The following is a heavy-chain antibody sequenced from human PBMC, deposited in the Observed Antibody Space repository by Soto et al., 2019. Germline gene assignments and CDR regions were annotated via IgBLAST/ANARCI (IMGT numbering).Heavy chain of an antibody. D-gene: IGHD6-6*01. Sequence: ETLSLPCTVSGGSISSYYWSWIRQPPGKGLEWIGYIYYSGSTNYNPSPKSRVTISVDTSKNQFSLKLSSVTAADTAVYYCARAGDEYSSSYYFDYWGQGTLVTVSS. CDR2: IYYSGST. CDR3: ARAGDEYSSSYYFDY. V-gene: IGHV4-59*01. CDR1: GGSISSYY. J-gene: IGHJ4*02.